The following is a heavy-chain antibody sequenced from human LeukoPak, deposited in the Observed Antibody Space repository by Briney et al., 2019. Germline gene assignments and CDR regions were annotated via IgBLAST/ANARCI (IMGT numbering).Heavy chain of an antibody. D-gene: IGHD3-22*01. J-gene: IGHJ3*02. CDR2: IYSGGST. V-gene: IGHV3-53*01. CDR1: GFTVSSNY. CDR3: AILYDSSGYYAFDI. Sequence: GGSLRLSCAASGFTVSSNYMSWVRQAPGKGLEWVSVIYSGGSTYYADSVKGRFTISRDNSKNTLYLQMNSLRAEDTAVYYRAILYDSSGYYAFDIWGQGTMVTVSS.